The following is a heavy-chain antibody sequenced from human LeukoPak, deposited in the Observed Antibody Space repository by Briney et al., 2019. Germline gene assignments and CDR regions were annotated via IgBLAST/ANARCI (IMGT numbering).Heavy chain of an antibody. D-gene: IGHD7-27*01. Sequence: SETLSLTCTVSGYSISSGYFWGWMRQPPGKGLEWIGEINHSGSTNYNPSLKSRVTISVDTSKNQFSLKLSSVTAADTAVYYCATGWGFDYWGQGTLVTVSS. CDR1: GYSISSGYF. J-gene: IGHJ4*02. V-gene: IGHV4-38-2*02. CDR3: ATGWGFDY. CDR2: INHSGST.